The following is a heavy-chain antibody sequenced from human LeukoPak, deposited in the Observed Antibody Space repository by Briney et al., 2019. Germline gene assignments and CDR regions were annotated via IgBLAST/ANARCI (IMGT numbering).Heavy chain of an antibody. CDR1: GFTFSSYS. V-gene: IGHV3-23*01. D-gene: IGHD3-22*01. CDR2: ISGSGGNT. CDR3: AKDDTYYYDSSGYFDY. Sequence: GGSLRLSCAASGFTFSSYSMNWVRQAPGKGLEWVSAISGSGGNTYYADSVKGRFTISRDNSKNTLYLQMNSLRAEDTAVYYCAKDDTYYYDSSGYFDYWGQGTLVTVSS. J-gene: IGHJ4*02.